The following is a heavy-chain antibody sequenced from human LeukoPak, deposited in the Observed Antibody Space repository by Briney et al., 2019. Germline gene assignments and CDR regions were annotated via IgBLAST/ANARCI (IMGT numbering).Heavy chain of an antibody. CDR1: GFTFSSYA. CDR3: ARGTYYYDSSGPEPYYYYGMDV. CDR2: ISSSSSYI. V-gene: IGHV3-21*01. D-gene: IGHD3-22*01. Sequence: PGGSLRLSCAAAGFTFSSYAMSWVRQAPGKGLEWVSSISSSSSYIYYADSVKGRFTISRDNAKNSLYLQMNSLRAEDTAVYYCARGTYYYDSSGPEPYYYYGMDVWGQGTTVTVSS. J-gene: IGHJ6*02.